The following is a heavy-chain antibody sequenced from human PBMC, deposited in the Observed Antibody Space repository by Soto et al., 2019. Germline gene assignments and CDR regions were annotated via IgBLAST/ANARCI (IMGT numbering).Heavy chain of an antibody. V-gene: IGHV3-23*01. Sequence: GGSLRLSCAASGFTFSSYAMSWVRQAPGKGLEWVSAISGSGGSTYYADSVKGRFTISRDNSKNTLYLQMNSLRAEDTAVYYCAKVPRIPGIAVAGTHFDYWGQGTLVTVSS. D-gene: IGHD6-19*01. J-gene: IGHJ4*02. CDR1: GFTFSSYA. CDR3: AKVPRIPGIAVAGTHFDY. CDR2: ISGSGGST.